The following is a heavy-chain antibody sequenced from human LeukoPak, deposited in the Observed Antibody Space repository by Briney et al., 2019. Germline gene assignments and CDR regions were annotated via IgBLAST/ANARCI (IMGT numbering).Heavy chain of an antibody. Sequence: PGRSLRLSCAASGFTFDDYAMHWVRQAPGKGLEWVSGISWNSGSIGYADSEKGRFTISRDNAKNSLYLQMNSLRAEDTALYYCAKATQPNAYYDSSGYYFDYWGQGTLVTVSS. CDR1: GFTFDDYA. J-gene: IGHJ4*02. CDR2: ISWNSGSI. V-gene: IGHV3-9*01. CDR3: AKATQPNAYYDSSGYYFDY. D-gene: IGHD3-22*01.